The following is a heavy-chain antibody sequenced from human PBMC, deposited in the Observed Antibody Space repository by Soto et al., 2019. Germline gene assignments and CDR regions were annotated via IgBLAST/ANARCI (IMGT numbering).Heavy chain of an antibody. CDR3: ARGGIQLWLRPFDY. D-gene: IGHD5-18*01. V-gene: IGHV1-69*01. CDR1: GGTFSSYA. J-gene: IGHJ4*02. Sequence: QVQLVQSGAEVKKPGSSVKVSCTASGGTFSSYAISWVRQAPGQVLEWMGGIIPIFGTANYAQKFQGRVTITADESTSTAYMELSSLRSEDTAVYYCARGGIQLWLRPFDYWGQGTLVTVSS. CDR2: IIPIFGTA.